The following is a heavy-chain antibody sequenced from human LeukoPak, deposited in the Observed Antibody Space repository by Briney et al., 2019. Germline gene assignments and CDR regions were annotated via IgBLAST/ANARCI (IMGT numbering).Heavy chain of an antibody. CDR1: GFTFSSYW. D-gene: IGHD4-17*01. J-gene: IGHJ4*02. CDR2: IKQDGSEK. V-gene: IGHV3-7*01. Sequence: GGSLRLSCAASGFTFSSYWMSWVRQAPGKGLEWVANIKQDGSEKYYVNSVKGRFTIFRDNAKNSLFLQMNSLRAEDTAVYYCARNPSDYGDRYFDYWGQGTLVTVSS. CDR3: ARNPSDYGDRYFDY.